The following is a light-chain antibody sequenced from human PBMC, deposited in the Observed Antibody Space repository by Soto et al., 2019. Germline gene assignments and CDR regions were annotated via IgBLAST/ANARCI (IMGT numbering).Light chain of an antibody. CDR2: GAS. CDR1: QSVSSSY. V-gene: IGKV3-20*01. J-gene: IGKJ1*01. CDR3: QQYDSSPQT. Sequence: EIVLTQSPATLSLSPGETANLSSRASQSVSSSYLAWYQQKPGQAPRLLIYGASSRATGIPDRFSGSGSGTDFTLTISRLEPEDFAVYYCQQYDSSPQTFGQGTKVDIK.